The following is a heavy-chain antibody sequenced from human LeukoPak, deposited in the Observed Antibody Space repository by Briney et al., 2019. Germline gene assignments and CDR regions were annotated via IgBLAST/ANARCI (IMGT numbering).Heavy chain of an antibody. CDR2: IYTSGST. V-gene: IGHV4-4*07. Sequence: SETLSLTCTVSGGSISSYYWSWIRQPAGKGLEWIGRIYTSGSTNYNPSLKSRVTMSVDTSKNQFSLKLSSVTAADTAVYYCARVLAAAGNNWFDPWGQGTLVTVSS. J-gene: IGHJ5*02. CDR3: ARVLAAAGNNWFDP. D-gene: IGHD6-13*01. CDR1: GGSISSYY.